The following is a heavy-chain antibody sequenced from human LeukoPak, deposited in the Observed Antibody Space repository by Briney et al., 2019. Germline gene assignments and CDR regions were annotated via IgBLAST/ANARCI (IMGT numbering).Heavy chain of an antibody. V-gene: IGHV4-4*09. CDR1: GGSISSYY. D-gene: IGHD1-26*01. CDR2: IYTSGST. CDR3: VRQGWELRHAFDI. J-gene: IGHJ3*02. Sequence: PSETLSLTCTVSGGSISSYYWSWIRQPPGKGLEWIGYIYTSGSTNYNPSLKSRVTISVDTSKNQFSLKLSSVTAADTAVYYCVRQGWELRHAFDIWGQGTMVTVSS.